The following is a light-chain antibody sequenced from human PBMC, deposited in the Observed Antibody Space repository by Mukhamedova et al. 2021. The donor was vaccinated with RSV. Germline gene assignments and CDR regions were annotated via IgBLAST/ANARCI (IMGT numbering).Light chain of an antibody. Sequence: WYQRRVHGKAPQLLIHSASTLQTGVPSRFSGGGSGTYFTLTVTSLQREDFAVYFCQQTYTSPLSFGGGTRVEIK. V-gene: IGKV1-39*01. CDR2: SAS. CDR3: QQTYTSPLS. J-gene: IGKJ4*01.